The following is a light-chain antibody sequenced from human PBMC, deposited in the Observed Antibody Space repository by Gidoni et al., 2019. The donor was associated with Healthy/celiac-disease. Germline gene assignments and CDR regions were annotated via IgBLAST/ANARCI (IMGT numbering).Light chain of an antibody. Sequence: ATPPVCPGERATLACRASQSVSSNLAWYQQKPGQAPRLLIYGASTRATGIPARFSGSGSGTEFTLTISSLQSEDFAVYYCQQYNNWPPWTFGQGTKVEIK. V-gene: IGKV3-15*01. J-gene: IGKJ1*01. CDR3: QQYNNWPPWT. CDR2: GAS. CDR1: QSVSSN.